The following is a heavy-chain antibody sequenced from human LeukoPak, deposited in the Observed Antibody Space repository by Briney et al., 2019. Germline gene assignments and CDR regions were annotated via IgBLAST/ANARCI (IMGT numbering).Heavy chain of an antibody. D-gene: IGHD3-10*01. CDR1: GLSFDTYA. CDR3: ARAIFGSGSYPDF. CDR2: IWHDGSHK. Sequence: PGRSLRLSCAASGLSFDTYAMHWVRQAPGQGLEWVALIWHDGSHKFYSNSVRGQFTISRDNSKNTVYLQMNNLRPDDTAVYYCARAIFGSGSYPDFWGQGTLVTVSS. J-gene: IGHJ4*02. V-gene: IGHV3-33*01.